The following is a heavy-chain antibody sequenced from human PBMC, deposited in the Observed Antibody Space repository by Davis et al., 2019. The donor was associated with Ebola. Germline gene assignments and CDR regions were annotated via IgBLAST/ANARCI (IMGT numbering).Heavy chain of an antibody. CDR2: ISYDGSNK. CDR1: GFTFSSYA. V-gene: IGHV3-30-3*01. CDR3: ARDAARGGLSPGYFDY. Sequence: PGGPLRLSCAASGFTFSSYAMHWVRQAPGKGLEWVAVISYDGSNKYYADSVKGRFTISRDNSKNTLYLQMNSLRAEDTAVYYCARDAARGGLSPGYFDYWGQGTLVTVSS. D-gene: IGHD3-16*02. J-gene: IGHJ4*02.